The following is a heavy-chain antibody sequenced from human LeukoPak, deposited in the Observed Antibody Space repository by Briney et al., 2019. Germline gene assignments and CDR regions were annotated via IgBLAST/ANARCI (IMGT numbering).Heavy chain of an antibody. D-gene: IGHD5-12*01. V-gene: IGHV4-34*01. Sequence: PSETLSLTCAVYGGSFSGYYWSWIRQPPGKGLEWIGEINHSGSTNYNPSLKSRVTISVDTSKNQFSLKLSSVTAADTAVYYCATRRYSGYDFGTKYFDYWGQGTLVTVPS. CDR3: ATRRYSGYDFGTKYFDY. CDR2: INHSGST. J-gene: IGHJ4*02. CDR1: GGSFSGYY.